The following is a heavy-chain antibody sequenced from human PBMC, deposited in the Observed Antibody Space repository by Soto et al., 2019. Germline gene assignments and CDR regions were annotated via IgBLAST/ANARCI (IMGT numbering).Heavy chain of an antibody. D-gene: IGHD4-4*01. J-gene: IGHJ4*02. CDR2: INHSGST. CDR1: GGSFSGYY. Sequence: PSETLSLTCAVYGGSFSGYYWSWIRQPPGKGLEWIGEINHSGSTNYNPSLKSRVTISVDTSKNQFSLKLSSVTAADTAVYYCARGLSTATLDYWGQGTLVTVYS. CDR3: ARGLSTATLDY. V-gene: IGHV4-34*01.